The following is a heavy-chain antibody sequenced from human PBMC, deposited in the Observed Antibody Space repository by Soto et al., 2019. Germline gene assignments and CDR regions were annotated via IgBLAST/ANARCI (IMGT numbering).Heavy chain of an antibody. CDR2: INGDGSTT. Sequence: EVQLVESGGGLVQPGGSLRLSCAASGFSFSSNWMHWVRQAPGKGLVWVARINGDGSTTQYADSVQGRFTISRDNTENTLYLRMNSLRADDTALYYCASIPMVRGPSDYWGQGALVTVSS. J-gene: IGHJ4*02. V-gene: IGHV3-74*02. D-gene: IGHD3-10*01. CDR3: ASIPMVRGPSDY. CDR1: GFSFSSNW.